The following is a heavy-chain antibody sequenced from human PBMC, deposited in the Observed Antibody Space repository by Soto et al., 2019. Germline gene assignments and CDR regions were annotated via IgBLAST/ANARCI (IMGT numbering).Heavy chain of an antibody. Sequence: GRSMRLSCAAAGCTFGNYDIRRVRKAQGKGLEWVSGVSSSGRSTNYADSVKGRFTISRDNPKNTLYLQMSSLSAADTAVYYCARRDCGSGTNCEFGAPAFAYWGQGNLVTVSS. CDR1: GCTFGNYD. D-gene: IGHD2-21*01. V-gene: IGHV3-23*01. CDR3: ARRDCGSGTNCEFGAPAFAY. CDR2: VSSSGRST. J-gene: IGHJ4*02.